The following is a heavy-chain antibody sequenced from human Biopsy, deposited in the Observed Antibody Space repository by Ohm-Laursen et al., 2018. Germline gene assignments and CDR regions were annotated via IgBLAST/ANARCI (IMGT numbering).Heavy chain of an antibody. CDR2: ISYTGGI. J-gene: IGHJ4*02. CDR1: GESFNGYY. Sequence: SDTLSLTCAVYGESFNGYYWSWIRQTPGKGLEWLAYISYTGGITFNPSLNGRATMSLDTSKNQFSLRLIYVTAADTAVYYCARMPHFDYWGQGILVTVSS. CDR3: ARMPHFDY. V-gene: IGHV4-59*07. D-gene: IGHD2-2*01.